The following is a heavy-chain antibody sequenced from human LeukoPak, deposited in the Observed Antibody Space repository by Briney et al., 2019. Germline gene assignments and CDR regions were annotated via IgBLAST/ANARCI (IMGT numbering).Heavy chain of an antibody. CDR2: FDPEDGEK. J-gene: IGHJ5*02. Sequence: ASVRVSCKVSGITLNDLSIQWVRQAPGKGLEWMGGFDPEDGEKIYAPKFQARVTMTQDTYEDTAYMELSSLRSEDTAFYYCARVGDYSPRGWFDPWGQGTLVTVSS. D-gene: IGHD4-11*01. CDR1: GITLNDLS. V-gene: IGHV1-24*01. CDR3: ARVGDYSPRGWFDP.